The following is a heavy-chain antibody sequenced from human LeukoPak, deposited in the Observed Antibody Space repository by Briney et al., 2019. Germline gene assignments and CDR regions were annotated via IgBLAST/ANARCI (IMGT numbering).Heavy chain of an antibody. J-gene: IGHJ4*02. Sequence: PSETLSLTCTVSGGSISSDYWSWIRQPAGKGLEWIGRIYASGSTNYNPSLKSRVTMSVDTSKNQFSLKLRSVTAADTAVYYCARDGYYFDSSGYYFWGQGTLVTVSS. CDR1: GGSISSDY. CDR3: ARDGYYFDSSGYYF. CDR2: IYASGST. V-gene: IGHV4-4*07. D-gene: IGHD3-22*01.